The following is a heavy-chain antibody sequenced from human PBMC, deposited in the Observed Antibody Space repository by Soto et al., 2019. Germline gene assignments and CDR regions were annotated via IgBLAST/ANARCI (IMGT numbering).Heavy chain of an antibody. D-gene: IGHD3-16*01. V-gene: IGHV4-39*01. J-gene: IGHJ1*01. CDR2: IYYSGST. CDR3: ERHRRDGYKSWGEYFQH. CDR1: GGSISSSSYY. Sequence: QLQLQESGPGLVKPSETLSLTCTVSGGSISSSSYYWGWIRQPPGKGLEWIGSIYYSGSTYYNPSLKSRVTRSVDTSKTQFSLKLSSVTAADTAVYYCERHRRDGYKSWGEYFQHWGQGTLVTVSS.